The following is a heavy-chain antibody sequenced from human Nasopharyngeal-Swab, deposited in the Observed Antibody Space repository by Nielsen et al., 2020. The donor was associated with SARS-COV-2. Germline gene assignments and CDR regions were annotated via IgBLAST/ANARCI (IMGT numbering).Heavy chain of an antibody. CDR1: RYTFTSYD. CDR3: AREGQQLVLDYYGMDV. Sequence: ASVKVSCQASRYTFTSYDINWVRQATAQGLEWMGWMNPNSGNTGYAQKFQGRVTMTRNTSISTAYMELSSLRSEDTAVYYCAREGQQLVLDYYGMDVWGQGTTVTVSS. J-gene: IGHJ6*02. D-gene: IGHD6-13*01. V-gene: IGHV1-8*01. CDR2: MNPNSGNT.